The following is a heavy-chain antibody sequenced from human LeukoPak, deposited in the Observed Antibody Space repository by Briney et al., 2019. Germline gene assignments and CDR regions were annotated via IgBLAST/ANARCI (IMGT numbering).Heavy chain of an antibody. J-gene: IGHJ6*03. CDR2: IYTSGST. CDR3: ARSFEPYYYYYMDV. CDR1: GGSISSSSYY. Sequence: SETLSLTCTVSGGSISSSSYYWGWIRQPAGKGLEWIGRIYTSGSTNYNPSLKSRVTMSVDTSKNQFSLKLSSVTAADTAVYYCARSFEPYYYYYMDVWGKGTTVTISS. V-gene: IGHV4-61*02.